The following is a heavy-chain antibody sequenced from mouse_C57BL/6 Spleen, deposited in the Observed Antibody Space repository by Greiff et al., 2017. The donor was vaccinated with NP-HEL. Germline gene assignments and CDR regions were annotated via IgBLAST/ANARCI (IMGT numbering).Heavy chain of an antibody. V-gene: IGHV14-2*01. D-gene: IGHD2-3*01. CDR1: GFNIKDYY. J-gene: IGHJ4*01. CDR3: ASRSDGYYNYYAMDY. CDR2: IDPEDGET. Sequence: EVQLQQSGAELVKPGASVKLSCTASGFNIKDYYMHWVKQRTEQGLGWIGRIDPEDGETKYAPKFHGKATITADTSANTAYLQLSSLTSENTAVYYCASRSDGYYNYYAMDYGGQGTSVTVSS.